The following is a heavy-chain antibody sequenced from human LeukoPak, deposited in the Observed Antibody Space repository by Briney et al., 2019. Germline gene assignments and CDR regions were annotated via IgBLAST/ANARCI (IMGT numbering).Heavy chain of an antibody. V-gene: IGHV4-59*01. Sequence: GSLRLSCAASGFTFSDYYMSWIRQAPGKGLEWIGYIYYTGSTSYNASLKSRVTISVDTSKNQFSLKLSSVTAADTAVYYCAREFYYDSSFSFDIWGQGAMVTVSS. J-gene: IGHJ3*02. D-gene: IGHD3-22*01. CDR3: AREFYYDSSFSFDI. CDR2: IYYTGST. CDR1: GFTFSDYY.